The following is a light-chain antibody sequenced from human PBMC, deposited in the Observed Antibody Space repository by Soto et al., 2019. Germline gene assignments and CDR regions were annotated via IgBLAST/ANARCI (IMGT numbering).Light chain of an antibody. CDR2: EVS. CDR1: SSDVGGYNY. Sequence: QSALTQPASVSGSPGQSITISCTGTSSDVGGYNYVSWYQHHPGKAPKLMIYEVSNRPSGVSDRFSGSKSDNTASLSISGLQAEDEGDYYCYSYTSSSTYVFGTGTKLTVL. V-gene: IGLV2-14*01. J-gene: IGLJ1*01. CDR3: YSYTSSSTYV.